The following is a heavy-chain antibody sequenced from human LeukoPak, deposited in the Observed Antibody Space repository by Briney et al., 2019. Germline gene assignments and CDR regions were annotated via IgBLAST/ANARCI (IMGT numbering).Heavy chain of an antibody. J-gene: IGHJ4*02. CDR2: IYYSGST. CDR1: GGSISSGDYY. CDR3: ARALGYCSSTSCYLLDY. D-gene: IGHD2-2*01. V-gene: IGHV4-30-4*08. Sequence: PSQTLSLTCTVSGGSISSGDYYWSWIRQPPGQGLEWIGYIYYSGSTYYNPSLKSRVTISVDTSKNQFSLKLSSVTAADTAVYYCARALGYCSSTSCYLLDYWGQGTLVTVSS.